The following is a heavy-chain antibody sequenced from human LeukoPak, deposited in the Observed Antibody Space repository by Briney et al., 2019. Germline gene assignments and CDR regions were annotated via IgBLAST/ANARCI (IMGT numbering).Heavy chain of an antibody. CDR2: INPNSGGT. Sequence: ASVKVSCKASGYTFTGYYMHWVRQAPGQGLEWMGWINPNSGGTNYAQKFQGRATMTRDTSISAVSMELSRLTSDDTAVYYCAREYFHSSGYFFDYXXXGXLVTVSS. CDR3: AREYFHSSGYFFDY. CDR1: GYTFTGYY. J-gene: IGHJ4*02. V-gene: IGHV1-2*02. D-gene: IGHD3-22*01.